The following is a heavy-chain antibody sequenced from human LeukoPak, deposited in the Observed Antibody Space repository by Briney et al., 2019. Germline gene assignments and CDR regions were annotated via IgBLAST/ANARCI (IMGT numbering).Heavy chain of an antibody. CDR3: ATRYHPRPYYYGSGSPSGWFDP. CDR1: GYTLTELS. V-gene: IGHV1-24*01. D-gene: IGHD3-10*01. CDR2: LDPEDGET. J-gene: IGHJ5*02. Sequence: ASVKVSCKVSGYTLTELSMHWVRQAPGKGLEWMGGLDPEDGETIYAQKFQGRVTMTEDTSTDTAYMELSSLRSEDTAVYYCATRYHPRPYYYGSGSPSGWFDPWGQGTLVTVSS.